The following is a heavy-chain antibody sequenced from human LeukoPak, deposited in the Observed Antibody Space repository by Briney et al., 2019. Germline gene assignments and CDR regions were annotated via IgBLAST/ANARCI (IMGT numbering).Heavy chain of an antibody. Sequence: SETLSLTCTVSGGSISSSSYYWGWIRQPPGKGLEWIGSIYYSGSTYYNPSLKSRVTISVDTSKNQFSLKLSSVTAADTAVYYCARSRKVTDPHFDYWGQGTLVTVSS. CDR2: IYYSGST. D-gene: IGHD2-21*02. V-gene: IGHV4-39*07. J-gene: IGHJ4*02. CDR3: ARSRKVTDPHFDY. CDR1: GGSISSSSYY.